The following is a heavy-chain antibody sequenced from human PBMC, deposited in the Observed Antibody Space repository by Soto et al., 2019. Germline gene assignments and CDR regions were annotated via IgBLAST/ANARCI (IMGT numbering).Heavy chain of an antibody. Sequence: ASVKVSCKASGYTFTSYGISWVRQAPGQGLEWMGWISAYNGNTNYAQKLQGRVTMTTDTSTSTAYMELRSLRSDDTAVYYCARGEVTYYDFWSGDSPYYYGMDVWGKGTTVTVSS. CDR2: ISAYNGNT. J-gene: IGHJ6*04. CDR3: ARGEVTYYDFWSGDSPYYYGMDV. CDR1: GYTFTSYG. D-gene: IGHD3-3*01. V-gene: IGHV1-18*01.